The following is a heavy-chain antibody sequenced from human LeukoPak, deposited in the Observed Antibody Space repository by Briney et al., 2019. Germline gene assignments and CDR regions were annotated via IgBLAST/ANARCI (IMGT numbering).Heavy chain of an antibody. CDR2: ISSSSSYI. D-gene: IGHD2-2*01. J-gene: IGHJ4*02. V-gene: IGHV3-21*01. Sequence: GGSLRLSCAASGFTFSSYSMNWVRQAPGKGLEWVSSISSSSSYIYYADSVKGRFTISRDNAKNSLYLQMNSLRAEDTAVYYCARDFDCSSTSCHEGWGQGTLVTVSS. CDR1: GFTFSSYS. CDR3: ARDFDCSSTSCHEG.